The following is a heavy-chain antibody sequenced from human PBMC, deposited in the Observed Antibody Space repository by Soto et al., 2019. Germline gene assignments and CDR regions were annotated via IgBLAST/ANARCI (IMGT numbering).Heavy chain of an antibody. V-gene: IGHV3-23*01. CDR3: AGARPYALEWVHDAFNI. J-gene: IGHJ3*02. D-gene: IGHD3-3*01. CDR1: GFTLSSYA. CDR2: ISGSGDST. Sequence: GGPLRLSFAASGFTLSSYAMSRVRQAPGKVLELVSAISGSGDSTYYAYSVKGRFTISRDNSKNTLYLQMNSLRAEDTAVYYCAGARPYALEWVHDAFNIWGEGRMVTDSS.